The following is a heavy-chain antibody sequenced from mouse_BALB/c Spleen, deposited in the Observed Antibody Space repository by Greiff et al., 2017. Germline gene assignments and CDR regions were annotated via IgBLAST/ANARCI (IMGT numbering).Heavy chain of an antibody. D-gene: IGHD2-3*01. CDR2: ISYSGST. Sequence: EVKLMESGPGLVKPSQSLSLTCTVTGYSITSDYAWNWIRQFPGNKLEWMGYISYSGSTSYNPSLKSRISITRDTSKNQFFLQLNSVTTEDTATYYCARYGYYLYYAMDYWGQGTSVTVSS. CDR3: ARYGYYLYYAMDY. J-gene: IGHJ4*01. V-gene: IGHV3-2*02. CDR1: GYSITSDYA.